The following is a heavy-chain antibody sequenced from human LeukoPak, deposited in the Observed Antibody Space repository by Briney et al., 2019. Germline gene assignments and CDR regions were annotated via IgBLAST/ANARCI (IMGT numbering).Heavy chain of an antibody. V-gene: IGHV3-21*01. CDR1: GFTFSSYS. D-gene: IGHD2-15*01. J-gene: IGHJ4*02. CDR3: ARVVGKVFKDINGYYFDY. CDR2: ISTTSSYI. Sequence: PGGSLSLSCAASGFTFSSYSMNWFRQAPGKGLEWVSSISTTSSYIYYADSVKGRFTISRDNAKDSLYLQMNSLRAEDTAVYYCARVVGKVFKDINGYYFDYWGQGILVSVSS.